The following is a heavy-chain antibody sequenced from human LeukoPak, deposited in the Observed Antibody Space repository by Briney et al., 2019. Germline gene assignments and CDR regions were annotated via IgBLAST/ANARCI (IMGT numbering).Heavy chain of an antibody. Sequence: PSETLSLTCAVYGGSFSGYYWSWIRQPPGKGLEWIGEINHSGSTNYNPSLKSRVTMSVDTSKNQFSLKLSSVTAADTAVYYCARHETGIAVSWGQGTLVTVSS. CDR1: GGSFSGYY. V-gene: IGHV4-34*01. CDR2: INHSGST. CDR3: ARHETGIAVS. D-gene: IGHD6-19*01. J-gene: IGHJ5*02.